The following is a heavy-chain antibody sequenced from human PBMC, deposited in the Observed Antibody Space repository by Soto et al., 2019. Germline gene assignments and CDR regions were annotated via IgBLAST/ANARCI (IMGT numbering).Heavy chain of an antibody. CDR3: ARDYCSSTSCDYNWFDP. D-gene: IGHD2-2*01. J-gene: IGHJ5*02. Sequence: QVQLVQSGAEVKKPGSSVKVSCKASGGTFSSYTISWVRQAPGQGLEWMGRIIPILGIANYAQKFQGRVTITAHKSTSTAYMELSSLRSEDTAVYYCARDYCSSTSCDYNWFDPWGQGTLVTVSS. CDR1: GGTFSSYT. CDR2: IIPILGIA. V-gene: IGHV1-69*08.